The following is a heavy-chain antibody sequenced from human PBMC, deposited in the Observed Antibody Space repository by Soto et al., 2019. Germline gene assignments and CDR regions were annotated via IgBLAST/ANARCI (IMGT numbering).Heavy chain of an antibody. D-gene: IGHD3-10*01. Sequence: QVLLQESGPGLVKPSETLSLTCTVSGGSINNYYWNWIRQPPGKGLEWIGSIHYSGSTNYKPSLKSRVTISVDTSKNQFSLKLNSVTAADTAVYYCATGRFSALVRGVLISDPWGQGTLVTVSS. J-gene: IGHJ5*02. CDR2: IHYSGST. V-gene: IGHV4-59*01. CDR1: GGSINNYY. CDR3: ATGRFSALVRGVLISDP.